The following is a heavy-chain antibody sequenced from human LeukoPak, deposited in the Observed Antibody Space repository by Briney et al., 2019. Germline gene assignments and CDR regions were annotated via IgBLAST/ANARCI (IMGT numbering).Heavy chain of an antibody. CDR2: ISAYNGNT. CDR1: GYTFTSFG. V-gene: IGHV1-18*03. CDR3: ARGIWSSHSVGYYFDY. Sequence: GASVKVSCKASGYTFTSFGLSWVRQAPGQGLEWMGWISAYNGNTNYAQKVQGRVTMTTDTSASTAYMELSSLTSEDMAVYYCARGIWSSHSVGYYFDYWGQGTLVTVSS. D-gene: IGHD3-3*01. J-gene: IGHJ4*02.